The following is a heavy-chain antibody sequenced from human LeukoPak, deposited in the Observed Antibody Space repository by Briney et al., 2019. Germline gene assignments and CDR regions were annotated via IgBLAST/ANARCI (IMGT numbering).Heavy chain of an antibody. CDR3: ARVGGTNYYYYGMDV. D-gene: IGHD4-23*01. J-gene: IGHJ6*02. V-gene: IGHV4-59*01. Sequence: NSSETLSLTCIVSGDSISSYYWSWIRQPPGKGLEWIGYTSHSGSTNSNPSLKSRVTISVDTSKNQFSLKLSSVTAADTAVYYCARVGGTNYYYYGMDVWGQGTTVTVSS. CDR1: GDSISSYY. CDR2: TSHSGST.